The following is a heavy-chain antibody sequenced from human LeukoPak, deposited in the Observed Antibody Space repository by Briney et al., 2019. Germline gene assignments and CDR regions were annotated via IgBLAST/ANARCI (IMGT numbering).Heavy chain of an antibody. CDR1: GFTFSSYS. D-gene: IGHD2-2*01. Sequence: PGGSLRLSCAASGFTFSSYSMNWVRQTPGKGLEWIATIYYSVSTYYNPSLKSRLSISVDTSKNQFSLKLSSVTAADTAVYYCAREGKDIVVVPAAMRYYYYMDVWGKGTTVTISS. CDR2: IYYSVST. J-gene: IGHJ6*03. CDR3: AREGKDIVVVPAAMRYYYYMDV. V-gene: IGHV4-59*01.